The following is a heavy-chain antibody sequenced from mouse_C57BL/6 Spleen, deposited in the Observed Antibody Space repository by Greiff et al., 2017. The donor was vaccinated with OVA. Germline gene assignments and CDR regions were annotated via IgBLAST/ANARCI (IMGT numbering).Heavy chain of an antibody. D-gene: IGHD1-1*01. CDR3: ATNYYGSSPWFAY. CDR1: GFNIKNTY. CDR2: IDPANGNT. J-gene: IGHJ3*01. Sequence: VQLQQSVAELVRPGASVKLSCTASGFNIKNTYMHWVKQRPEQGLEWIGRIDPANGNTKYAPKFQGKATITADKSSNTAYLQLSSLTSEDTAIYYCATNYYGSSPWFAYWGQGTLVTVSA. V-gene: IGHV14-3*01.